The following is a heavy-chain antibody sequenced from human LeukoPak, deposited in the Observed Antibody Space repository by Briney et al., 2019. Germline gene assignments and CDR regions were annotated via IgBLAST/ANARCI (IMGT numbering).Heavy chain of an antibody. Sequence: SETLSLTCAVYGGSFSGYYWSWIRQPPGKGLEWIGEINHSGSTNYNPSLESRVTISVDTSKNQFSLKLSSVTAADTAVYYCARGYSYGWNYYYGMDVWGQGTTVTVSS. V-gene: IGHV4-34*01. J-gene: IGHJ6*02. CDR3: ARGYSYGWNYYYGMDV. CDR1: GGSFSGYY. CDR2: INHSGST. D-gene: IGHD5-18*01.